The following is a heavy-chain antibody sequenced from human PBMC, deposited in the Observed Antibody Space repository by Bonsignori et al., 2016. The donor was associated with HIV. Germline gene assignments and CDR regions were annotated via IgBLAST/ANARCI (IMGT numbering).Heavy chain of an antibody. V-gene: IGHV3-7*01. CDR1: GFTFNKFW. CDR3: TRSGLFDF. D-gene: IGHD3-10*01. J-gene: IGHJ3*01. CDR2: IKQDGSPI. Sequence: EVRLVDSGGGLVQPGGSLRLSCAASGFTFNKFWLSWVRQAPGKGLQLVAHIKQDGSPIYDVDSVKGRFTISRDDGKNSVYLQMNSLRVEDTAMYYCTRSGLFDFWGQGTAVTVSS.